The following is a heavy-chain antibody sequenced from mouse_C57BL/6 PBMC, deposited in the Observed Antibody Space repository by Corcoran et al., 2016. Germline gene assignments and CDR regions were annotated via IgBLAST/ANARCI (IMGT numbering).Heavy chain of an antibody. V-gene: IGHV1-80*01. D-gene: IGHD2-4*01. CDR3: ARWDDYHDSFMDY. Sequence: QVQLQQSGAELVKPGASVKISCKASGYAFSSYWMNWVKQRPGKGLEWIGQIYPGDGDTNYNGKFKGKATLTADKSSSTAYMQLSSLTSEDSAVYFCARWDDYHDSFMDYWGQGTSVTVSS. J-gene: IGHJ4*01. CDR2: IYPGDGDT. CDR1: GYAFSSYW.